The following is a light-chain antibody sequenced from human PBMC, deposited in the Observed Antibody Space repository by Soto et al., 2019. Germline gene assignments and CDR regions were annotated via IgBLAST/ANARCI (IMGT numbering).Light chain of an antibody. CDR1: QSIGGY. J-gene: IGKJ1*01. CDR3: QQSSTFPWT. CDR2: AAA. V-gene: IGKV1-39*01. Sequence: DIQMTQSPSSLSASVGDRVNITCRASQSIGGYLNWYQQKPGRAPHLLIYAAATLQGGVPSRFSGTGSGTDFTLTISSLQPEDVATYHCQQSSTFPWTFGQGTKVE.